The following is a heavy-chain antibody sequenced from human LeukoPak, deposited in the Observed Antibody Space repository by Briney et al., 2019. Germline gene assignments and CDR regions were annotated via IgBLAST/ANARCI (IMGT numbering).Heavy chain of an antibody. V-gene: IGHV3-33*01. D-gene: IGHD5-12*01. J-gene: IGHJ4*02. CDR2: IWYDGSNK. CDR1: GFTFSSYG. Sequence: GGSLRLSCAASGFTFSSYGMHWVRQAPGKGLEWVAVIWYDGSNKYYADSVKGRFTISRDNSKDTLYLQMNSLRAEDTAVYYCARVMNSGYADYWGQGTLVTVSS. CDR3: ARVMNSGYADY.